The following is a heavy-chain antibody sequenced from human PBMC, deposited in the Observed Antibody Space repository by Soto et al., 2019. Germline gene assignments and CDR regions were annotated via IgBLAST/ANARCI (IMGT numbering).Heavy chain of an antibody. D-gene: IGHD2-21*02. J-gene: IGHJ5*02. CDR2: INPNSGGT. V-gene: IGHV1-2*02. Sequence: ASVKVSCKASGYTFTGYYMHWVRQAPGQGLEWMGWINPNSGGTNCAQKFQGRVTMTRDTSISTAYTELSRLRSDDTAVYYCAREGLLFDHPPFDPWGQGTLVTVSS. CDR3: AREGLLFDHPPFDP. CDR1: GYTFTGYY.